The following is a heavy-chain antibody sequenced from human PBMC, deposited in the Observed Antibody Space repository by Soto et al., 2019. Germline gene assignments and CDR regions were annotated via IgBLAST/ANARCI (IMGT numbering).Heavy chain of an antibody. CDR1: GDSISSDDSN. J-gene: IGHJ4*02. D-gene: IGHD7-27*01. CDR3: AKGPPGDKVDF. V-gene: IGHV4-30-4*01. Sequence: SETLSLTCTVSGDSISSDDSNWSWIRQPPGKGLEWLGHIYSGGSIYNNPSLGGRLTISVDMSKNQFSLNLNSVTAADTAVYYCAKGPPGDKVDFWGQGTLVTVSS. CDR2: IYSGGSI.